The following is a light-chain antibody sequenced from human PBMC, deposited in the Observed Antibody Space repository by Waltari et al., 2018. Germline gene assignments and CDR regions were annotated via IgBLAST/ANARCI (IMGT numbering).Light chain of an antibody. V-gene: IGKV1-5*03. J-gene: IGKJ1*01. CDR2: KAS. CDR3: QQYNSNSLT. Sequence: DIQMTQSPSTLFASVGDRVTISCRASQSVTYWLAWYQQKPGKAPNRLIYKASILESGVPSRFSGSGSGTEFTLTISSLQPDDFATYYCQQYNSNSLTFGQGTKVEIK. CDR1: QSVTYW.